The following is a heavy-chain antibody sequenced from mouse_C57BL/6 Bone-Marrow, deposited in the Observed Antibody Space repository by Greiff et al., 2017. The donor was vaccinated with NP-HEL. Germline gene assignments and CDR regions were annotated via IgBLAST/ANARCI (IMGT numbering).Heavy chain of an antibody. CDR2: IYWDDDK. CDR1: GFSLSTSGMG. D-gene: IGHD1-1*01. J-gene: IGHJ2*01. CDR3: ARSNYYGSSYRYFDY. V-gene: IGHV8-12*01. Sequence: QVTLKVSGPGILQSSQTLSLTCSFSGFSLSTSGMGVSWIRQPSGKGLEWLAHIYWDDDKRYNPSLKSRLTLSKDTSRNQVFLKITSVDTADTATYYCARSNYYGSSYRYFDYWGQGTTLTVSS.